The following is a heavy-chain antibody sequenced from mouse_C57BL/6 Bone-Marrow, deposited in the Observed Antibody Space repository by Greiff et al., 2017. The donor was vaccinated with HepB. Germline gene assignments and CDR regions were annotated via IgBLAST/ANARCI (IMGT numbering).Heavy chain of an antibody. J-gene: IGHJ2*01. CDR2: ISSGSSTI. CDR1: GFTFSDYG. V-gene: IGHV5-17*01. Sequence: EVKLMESGGGLVKPGGSLKLSCAASGFTFSDYGMHWVRQAPEKGLEWVAYISSGSSTIYYADTVKGRFTISRDNAKNTLFLQMTSLRSEDTAMYYCARAYNDYDEDYFDYWGQGTTLTVSS. CDR3: ARAYNDYDEDYFDY. D-gene: IGHD2-4*01.